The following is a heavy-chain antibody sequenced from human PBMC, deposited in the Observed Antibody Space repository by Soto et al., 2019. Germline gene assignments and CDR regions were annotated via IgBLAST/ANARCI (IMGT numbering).Heavy chain of an antibody. CDR2: LYNSGST. Sequence: LETLSLTCTVSGGSIRSYYWSWIRQAPGKGLEWIGYLYNSGSTVYNPSLKSRVTISVDTSKNQFSLKLNSVTAADTAVYYCARDLWGYCGTDCYPLDVWGQGTTVTVSS. D-gene: IGHD2-21*02. CDR3: ARDLWGYCGTDCYPLDV. V-gene: IGHV4-59*01. J-gene: IGHJ6*02. CDR1: GGSIRSYY.